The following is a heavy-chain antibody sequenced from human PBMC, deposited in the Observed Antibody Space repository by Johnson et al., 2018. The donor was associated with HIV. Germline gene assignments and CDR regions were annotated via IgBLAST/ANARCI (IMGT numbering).Heavy chain of an antibody. D-gene: IGHD6-19*01. CDR2: ISSNGGST. CDR1: GFTFSSYA. Sequence: VQLVESGGGLVQPGGSLRLSCAASGFTFSSYAMHWVRQAPGKGLEYVSAISSNGGSTYYANSVKGRFTISRDNSKNTLYLQMGSLRAEDMAVYYCARAPGWFDAFDIWGQGTMVTVYS. V-gene: IGHV3-64*01. J-gene: IGHJ3*02. CDR3: ARAPGWFDAFDI.